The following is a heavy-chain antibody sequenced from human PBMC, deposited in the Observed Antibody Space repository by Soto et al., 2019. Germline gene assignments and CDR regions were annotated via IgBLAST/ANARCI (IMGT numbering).Heavy chain of an antibody. CDR1: GFTFSSYG. J-gene: IGHJ6*02. V-gene: IGHV3-30*18. CDR3: AKESKLDYYYGMDV. D-gene: IGHD4-4*01. Sequence: GGSLRLSCAVSGFTFSSYGMHWVRQAPGKGLEWVAVISYDGSNKYYADSVKGRFTISRDNSKNTLYLQMNSLRAEDTAVYYCAKESKLDYYYGMDVWGQGTTVTVSS. CDR2: ISYDGSNK.